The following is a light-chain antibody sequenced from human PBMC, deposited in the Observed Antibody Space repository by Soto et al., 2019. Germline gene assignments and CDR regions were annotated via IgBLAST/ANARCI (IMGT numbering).Light chain of an antibody. CDR1: QSISDW. J-gene: IGKJ2*01. Sequence: DIQMTQSPSTLSASVGDRVTITCRANQSISDWLAWYQQKPGKAPNLLIYDASTLQSGVPSRFSGSGSGTEFTLTISSLQPDDFATYYCQEYKSATFGQGTKLEIE. CDR3: QEYKSAT. CDR2: DAS. V-gene: IGKV1-5*01.